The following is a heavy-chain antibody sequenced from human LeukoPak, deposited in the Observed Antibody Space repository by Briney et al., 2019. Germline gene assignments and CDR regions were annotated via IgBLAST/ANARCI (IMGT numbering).Heavy chain of an antibody. Sequence: QAGGSLRLSCAASGFTFSSYATSWVRQAPGKGLEWVSAISGSGGNTYYADSVKGRFTISRDNSKNTLYLQMNGLRAEDTAVYYCAKDGGYCSGGSCYSTYADYWGQGTLVTVPS. D-gene: IGHD2-15*01. J-gene: IGHJ4*02. CDR2: ISGSGGNT. CDR3: AKDGGYCSGGSCYSTYADY. CDR1: GFTFSSYA. V-gene: IGHV3-23*01.